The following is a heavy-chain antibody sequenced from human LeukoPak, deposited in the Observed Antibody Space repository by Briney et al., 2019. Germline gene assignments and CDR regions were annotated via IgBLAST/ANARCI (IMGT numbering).Heavy chain of an antibody. V-gene: IGHV1-69*05. CDR1: GGTFSSYA. CDR2: IIPIFGTA. J-gene: IGHJ5*02. CDR3: ARDRGYCSSTSCYRRRSRYWFDP. Sequence: SVKVSCKASGGTFSSYAISWVRQAPGQGLEWMGGIIPIFGTANYAQKFQGRVTITTDESTSTAYMELSSLRSEDTAVYYCARDRGYCSSTSCYRRRSRYWFDPWGQGTLVTVSS. D-gene: IGHD2-2*01.